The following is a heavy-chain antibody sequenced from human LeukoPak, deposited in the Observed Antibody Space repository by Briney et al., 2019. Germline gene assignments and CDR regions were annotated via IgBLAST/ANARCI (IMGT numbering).Heavy chain of an antibody. CDR1: GFTFSSYA. V-gene: IGHV3-23*01. J-gene: IGHJ4*02. CDR2: ISGSGGST. CDR3: AKDWDYYGSGSYSDY. Sequence: AGGSLRLSCAAYGFTFSSYAMRWVRQAPGKGLEWVSSISGSGGSTYYADSVKGRFTISRDNSKNTLYLQMNSLRAEDTAVYYCAKDWDYYGSGSYSDYWGQGTLVTVSS. D-gene: IGHD3-10*01.